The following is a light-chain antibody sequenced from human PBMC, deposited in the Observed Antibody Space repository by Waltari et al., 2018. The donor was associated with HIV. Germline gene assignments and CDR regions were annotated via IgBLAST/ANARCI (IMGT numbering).Light chain of an antibody. J-gene: IGKJ5*01. CDR1: QSVSSSY. CDR2: GAS. Sequence: EIVLTQCLGTLSLSPGERATLSCRGSQSVSSSYLAWYQQKPGQARRLHISGASSRATGIPDRFSGSGSGTDFALTISRLEPEDFAVYDCQQYCSSPITFGQGTRLEIK. V-gene: IGKV3-20*01. CDR3: QQYCSSPIT.